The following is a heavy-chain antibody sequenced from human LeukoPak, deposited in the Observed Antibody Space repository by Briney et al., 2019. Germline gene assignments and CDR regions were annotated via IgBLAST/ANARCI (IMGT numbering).Heavy chain of an antibody. V-gene: IGHV3-23*01. J-gene: IGHJ4*02. D-gene: IGHD4-17*01. CDR2: IDGRGSTT. CDR1: GFTFTSYA. CDR3: AKESMWTTVTHELDY. Sequence: GGSLRLSCAVSGFTFTSYAMSWVRQASGKGLEWVASIDGRGSTTYYADSMRGRFTISRDNSKNTLSLQMNSLRVEDTAVYYCAKESMWTTVTHELDYWGQGTLVTVSS.